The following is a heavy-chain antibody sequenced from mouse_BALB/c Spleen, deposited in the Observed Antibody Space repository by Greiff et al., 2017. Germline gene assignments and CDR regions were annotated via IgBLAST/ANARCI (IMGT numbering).Heavy chain of an antibody. Sequence: EVQLQQSGPGLVKPSQSLSLTCTVTGYSITSDYAWNWIRQFPGNKLEWMGYISYSGSTSYNPSLKSRISITRDTSKNQFFLQLNSVTTEDTATYYCARRSSYVYYAMDYWGQGTSVTVSS. CDR3: ARRSSYVYYAMDY. J-gene: IGHJ4*01. CDR1: GYSITSDYA. D-gene: IGHD1-1*01. CDR2: ISYSGST. V-gene: IGHV3-2*02.